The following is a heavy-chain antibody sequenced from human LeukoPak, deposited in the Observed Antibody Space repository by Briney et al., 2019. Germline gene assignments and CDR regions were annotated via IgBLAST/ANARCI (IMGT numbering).Heavy chain of an antibody. D-gene: IGHD2/OR15-2a*01. CDR1: GFTFRSFS. CDR3: VRGGTYCDSTCKGADY. V-gene: IGHV3-21*01. Sequence: GGSLRLSCAASGFTFRSFSMNWVRQAPGKGLEWVSAIDSSTTRIYYANSVRGRFTISRDNAKNSLDLQMHSLRAEDTAVYYCVRGGTYCDSTCKGADYWGQGTLVAVSS. J-gene: IGHJ4*02. CDR2: IDSSTTRI.